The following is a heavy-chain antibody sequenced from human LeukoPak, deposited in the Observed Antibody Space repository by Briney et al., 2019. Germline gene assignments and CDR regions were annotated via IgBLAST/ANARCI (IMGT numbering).Heavy chain of an antibody. CDR2: INHRGKT. CDR1: GGSFSGFS. CDR3: ARKYDNIIPDAFDV. D-gene: IGHD3-22*01. J-gene: IGHJ3*01. Sequence: PSETLSLTCVVYGGSFSGFSWNWIRQPPGEGLEWIGEINHRGKTTYDPSLMSRVTISLDTSKSQISLKLTSVTAADTAIYYCARKYDNIIPDAFDVWGQGTVVTVSS. V-gene: IGHV4-34*01.